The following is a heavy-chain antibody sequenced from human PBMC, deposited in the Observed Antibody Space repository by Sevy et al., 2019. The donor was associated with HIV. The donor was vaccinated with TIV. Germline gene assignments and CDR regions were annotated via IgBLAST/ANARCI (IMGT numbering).Heavy chain of an antibody. CDR2: ISGSGGST. V-gene: IGHV3-23*01. J-gene: IGHJ3*02. D-gene: IGHD3-22*01. CDR1: GFTFSSYA. CDR3: AKDCGSTMIVGVTDAFDI. Sequence: GGSLRLSCAASGFTFSSYAMSWVRQAPGKGLEWVSAISGSGGSTYYADSVKGRFTISRDNSKNPLYLQMNTLRAEDTAVYYCAKDCGSTMIVGVTDAFDIWGQGTMVTVSS.